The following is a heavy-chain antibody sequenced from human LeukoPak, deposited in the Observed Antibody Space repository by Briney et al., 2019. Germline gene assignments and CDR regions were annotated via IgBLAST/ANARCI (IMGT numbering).Heavy chain of an antibody. Sequence: PGGSLRLSCAASGFTSTDYYMTWIRQAPGKGLEWVSYISRNGDTRYYADSEKGLFTTSRDNAKNSLYLQMNSLRADDTAVYYCARGPTTVTSPHFDYWGQGTLVTVSS. J-gene: IGHJ4*02. CDR3: ARGPTTVTSPHFDY. CDR2: ISRNGDTR. V-gene: IGHV3-11*01. D-gene: IGHD4-17*01. CDR1: GFTSTDYY.